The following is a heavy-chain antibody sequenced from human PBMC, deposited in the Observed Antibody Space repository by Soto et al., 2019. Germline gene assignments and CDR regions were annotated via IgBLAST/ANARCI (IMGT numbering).Heavy chain of an antibody. CDR3: ARSGSGAAYYYYGLDV. CDR2: VSPYNGNT. V-gene: IGHV1-18*04. D-gene: IGHD7-27*01. Sequence: QVQLVQSGAEVKKPGASVKVSCKASGYTFTSHGFSWVRQAPGQGLEWMGWVSPYNGNTNYAQKFQGRVTMTTDTSTSTAYMELRSLTSDDTAVYYCARSGSGAAYYYYGLDVWGQETTVTVSS. J-gene: IGHJ6*02. CDR1: GYTFTSHG.